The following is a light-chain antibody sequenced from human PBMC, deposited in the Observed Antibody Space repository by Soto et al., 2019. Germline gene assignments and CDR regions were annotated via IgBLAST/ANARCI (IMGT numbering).Light chain of an antibody. CDR2: AAS. V-gene: IGKV1-16*01. J-gene: IGKJ5*01. CDR1: HDIGTF. CDR3: QQYNSYPIT. Sequence: IQVTQSPSSMSASVGDSVTLTCRASHDIGTFLNWYQQRPGEAPKLLIYAASNLKSGVPFRFSGSGSGTEFTLTISSLQPDDFATYYCQQYNSYPITFGQGTRLEIK.